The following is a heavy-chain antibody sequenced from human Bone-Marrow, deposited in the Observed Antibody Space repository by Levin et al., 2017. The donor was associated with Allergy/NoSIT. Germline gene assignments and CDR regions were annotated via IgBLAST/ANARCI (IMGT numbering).Heavy chain of an antibody. Sequence: GESLKISCAASGFISDSYWMHWVRQVPGKGLVWVSHINGDGTYTSYADSVKGRFTISRDKAKNTLHLQMNSLRAEDTAVYYCARDDYGDYSFDFWGQGTLVTVSS. D-gene: IGHD4-17*01. CDR1: GFISDSYW. CDR2: INGDGTYT. CDR3: ARDDYGDYSFDF. V-gene: IGHV3-74*01. J-gene: IGHJ4*02.